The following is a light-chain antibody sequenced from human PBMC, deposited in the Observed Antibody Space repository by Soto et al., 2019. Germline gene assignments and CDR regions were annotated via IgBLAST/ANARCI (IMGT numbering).Light chain of an antibody. J-gene: IGKJ2*01. CDR1: QSLSSW. V-gene: IGKV1-5*03. Sequence: DLQMTQSPSTLSASVGDRVTITCRASQSLSSWLAWYQQKPGKAPNLLIYKSSSLESGVPSRFSGSGSGTEFTLTIISLQPDDFANYYCQQYNSFPYTFGQGTKLEIK. CDR2: KSS. CDR3: QQYNSFPYT.